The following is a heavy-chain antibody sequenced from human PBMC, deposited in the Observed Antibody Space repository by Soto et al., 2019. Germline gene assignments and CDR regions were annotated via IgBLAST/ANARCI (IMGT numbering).Heavy chain of an antibody. J-gene: IGHJ6*03. CDR2: IYSGGST. V-gene: IGHV3-53*04. CDR3: ARSKTDLYYYYYMDV. Sequence: GGSLRLSCAASGFTVSSNYMSWVRQAPGKGLEWVSVIYSGGSTYYADSVKGRFTISRHNSKNTLYLQMNSLRAEDTAVYYCARSKTDLYYYYYMDVWGKGTTVTVSS. CDR1: GFTVSSNY.